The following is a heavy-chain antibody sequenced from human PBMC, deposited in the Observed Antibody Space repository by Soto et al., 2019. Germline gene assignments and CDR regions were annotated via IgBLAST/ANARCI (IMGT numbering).Heavy chain of an antibody. D-gene: IGHD2-2*01. CDR1: GYRFTDYY. J-gene: IGHJ4*02. CDR2: INPNTGGT. CDR3: ARAGGLGFCSSTSCYPNRHFDY. Sequence: ASVKVSCKASGYRFTDYYIHWVRQAPGQGPEWMGWINPNTGGTTYAQKFQGRVTMTRDMSMSTAYMELSRLRSDDTALFYCARAGGLGFCSSTSCYPNRHFDYWGQGTQVTVSS. V-gene: IGHV1-2*02.